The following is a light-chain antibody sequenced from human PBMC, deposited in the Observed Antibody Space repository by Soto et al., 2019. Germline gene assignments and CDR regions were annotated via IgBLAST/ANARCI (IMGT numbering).Light chain of an antibody. Sequence: QSVLTQPASVSGSPGQSLTISCTGTSSDVGGYNYVSWYQQHPGKAPKLMIFEVSSRPSGVSYRFSGSKSGNTASLTISGLQAEDEADYYCSSYTSSSTLYVFGSGTKVTVL. CDR1: SSDVGGYNY. CDR2: EVS. V-gene: IGLV2-14*01. J-gene: IGLJ1*01. CDR3: SSYTSSSTLYV.